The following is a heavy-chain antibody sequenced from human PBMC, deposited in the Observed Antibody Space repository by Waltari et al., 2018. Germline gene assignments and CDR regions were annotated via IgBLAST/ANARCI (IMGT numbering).Heavy chain of an antibody. CDR2: ISGNGDTT. CDR3: AKDQVDS. V-gene: IGHV3-23*01. CDR1: GFTFSSNA. J-gene: IGHJ5*02. Sequence: EVQLLESGGGLVQPGGSLRLSCAASGFTFSSNAMSWVRQAPGKGLEWVSTISGNGDTTYYADSVKGLFTISRDNSENTLYLQVNSLRAEDTAMYYCAKDQVDSWGQGTLVTVSS.